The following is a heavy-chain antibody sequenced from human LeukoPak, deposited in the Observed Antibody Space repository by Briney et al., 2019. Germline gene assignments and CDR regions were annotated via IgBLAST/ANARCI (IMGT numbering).Heavy chain of an antibody. CDR2: ISWNSDSI. V-gene: IGHV3-9*01. Sequence: GGSLRLSCAASGFTFDDYAMHWVRQAPGKGLEWVSGISWNSDSIGYADSVKGRFTISRDNAKNSLYLQMNSLRAEDTALYYCAKPVYSSGWYSANFDYWGQGTLVTVSS. CDR1: GFTFDDYA. CDR3: AKPVYSSGWYSANFDY. D-gene: IGHD6-19*01. J-gene: IGHJ4*02.